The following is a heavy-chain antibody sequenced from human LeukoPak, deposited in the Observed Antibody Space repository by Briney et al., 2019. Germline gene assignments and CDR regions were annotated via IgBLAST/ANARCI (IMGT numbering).Heavy chain of an antibody. CDR3: ARALGSYSDY. CDR2: ISSNGGST. J-gene: IGHJ4*02. CDR1: GFTFSSYA. D-gene: IGHD1-26*01. V-gene: IGHV3-64D*09. Sequence: GGSLRLSCSASGFTFSSYAMHWVRQAPGKGLEYVSAISSNGGSTYYADSVKGRFTISRDNSKNTLYLQMSSLRAEDTAVYYCARALGSYSDYWGQGTLVSVSS.